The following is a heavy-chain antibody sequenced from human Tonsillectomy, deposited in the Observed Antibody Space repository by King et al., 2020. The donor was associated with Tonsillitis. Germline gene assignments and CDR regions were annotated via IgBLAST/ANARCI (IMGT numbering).Heavy chain of an antibody. CDR2: ISGSGGST. CDR3: AKDHLYSSGWSDPNWFDP. V-gene: IGHV3-23*01. CDR1: GFTFSSYA. Sequence: VQLLESGGGLVQPGGSLRLSCAASGFTFSSYAMSWVRQAPGKGLEWVSAISGSGGSTYYADSVRGRFTISRDNSKNTLYLQMNSLRAEDTAVYYCAKDHLYSSGWSDPNWFDPWGQGTLVTVSS. D-gene: IGHD6-19*01. J-gene: IGHJ5*02.